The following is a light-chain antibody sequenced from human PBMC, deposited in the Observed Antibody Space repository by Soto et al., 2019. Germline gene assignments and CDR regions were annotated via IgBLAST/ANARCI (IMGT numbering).Light chain of an antibody. J-gene: IGLJ1*01. CDR2: EIT. V-gene: IGLV2-23*02. CDR1: SSDVGSYDL. Sequence: QSALTQPASVSGSHGQSITISCAGTSSDVGSYDLVSWYQQHPGKAPKLMIYEITKRPSGVSNRFSGSKSGNTASLTISGLQAEDEADYYCCSYAGDNTHVFGTGTKVTVL. CDR3: CSYAGDNTHV.